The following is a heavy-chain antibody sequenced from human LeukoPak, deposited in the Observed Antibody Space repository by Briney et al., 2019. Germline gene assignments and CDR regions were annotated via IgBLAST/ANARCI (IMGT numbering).Heavy chain of an antibody. Sequence: SQTLSLTCAISGDSVSSNSAAWNWIRQSPSRGLEWLGRTYYRSKWYNDYAVSVESRITINPDTSKNQFSLQLNSVTPEDTAVYYCVRVSSFLWNGGYFDYWGQGTLVTVSS. CDR3: VRVSSFLWNGGYFDY. D-gene: IGHD1-1*01. CDR1: GDSVSSNSAA. V-gene: IGHV6-1*01. CDR2: TYYRSKWYN. J-gene: IGHJ4*02.